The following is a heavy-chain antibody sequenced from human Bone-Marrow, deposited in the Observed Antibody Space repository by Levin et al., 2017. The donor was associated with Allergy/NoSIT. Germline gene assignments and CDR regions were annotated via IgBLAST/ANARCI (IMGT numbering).Heavy chain of an antibody. Sequence: GESLKISCAASGFTFRSHSMNWVRQAPGRGLEWISYISSSSATIHYADSVKGRFTISRDNARNSLYLQMNSLRAEDTAVYYCARVARDAFGVVVEYYHYMDVWGKGTTVTVSS. J-gene: IGHJ6*03. CDR3: ARVARDAFGVVVEYYHYMDV. CDR1: GFTFRSHS. D-gene: IGHD3-3*01. V-gene: IGHV3-48*04. CDR2: ISSSSATI.